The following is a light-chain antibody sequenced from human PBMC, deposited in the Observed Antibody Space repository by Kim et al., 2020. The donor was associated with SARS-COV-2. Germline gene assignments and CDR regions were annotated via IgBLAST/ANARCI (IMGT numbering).Light chain of an antibody. CDR2: NAV. CDR1: QGINNY. Sequence: AAEGERGTITCRERQGINNYLAWFQQKPGKAPKSLIYNAVKLHSGVPARFSGSGSGTEFTLTISSLQPEDVATYYCQHYLSYPFAFGPGTKVEIK. CDR3: QHYLSYPFA. V-gene: IGKV1-16*01. J-gene: IGKJ3*01.